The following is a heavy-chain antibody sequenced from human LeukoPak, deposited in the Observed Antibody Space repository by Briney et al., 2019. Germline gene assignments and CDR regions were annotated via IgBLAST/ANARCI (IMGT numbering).Heavy chain of an antibody. V-gene: IGHV4-39*01. CDR1: GGSISSSSYY. CDR3: AGYHYYYGMDV. CDR2: IYYSGST. Sequence: SETLSLTCTVSGGSISSSSYYWGWIRQPPGKGLEWIGSIYYSGSTYYNPSLKSRVTISVDTSKNQFSLKLSSVTAADTAVYYCAGYHYYYGMDVWGQGTTVTVSS. J-gene: IGHJ6*02.